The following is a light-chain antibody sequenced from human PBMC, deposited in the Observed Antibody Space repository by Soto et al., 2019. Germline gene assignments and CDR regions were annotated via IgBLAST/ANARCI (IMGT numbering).Light chain of an antibody. CDR1: QSISSW. Sequence: DIQMTQSPSTLSASVGDRVTITCRASQSISSWFAWYQQKPGKAPKLLIYKASSLESGVPSRFSGSGSGTEFTLTISSLQPDDFATYYCQQYKSSSWTFGQGTKVEIK. CDR2: KAS. J-gene: IGKJ1*01. CDR3: QQYKSSSWT. V-gene: IGKV1-5*03.